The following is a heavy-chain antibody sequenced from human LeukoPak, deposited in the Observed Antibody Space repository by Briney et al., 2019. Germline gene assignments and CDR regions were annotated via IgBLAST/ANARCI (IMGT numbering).Heavy chain of an antibody. CDR3: ARHGTISSESYFDY. D-gene: IGHD1-14*01. J-gene: IGHJ4*02. V-gene: IGHV4-59*08. Sequence: SETLSLTCTVSGGSISSNYWSWVRQPPGKGLEWIGYIHYSGRTNYNPSLKSRVTGFVDTSKNQVSLRLSSVTAADTAVYYCARHGTISSESYFDYWGQGALVTVSS. CDR2: IHYSGRT. CDR1: GGSISSNY.